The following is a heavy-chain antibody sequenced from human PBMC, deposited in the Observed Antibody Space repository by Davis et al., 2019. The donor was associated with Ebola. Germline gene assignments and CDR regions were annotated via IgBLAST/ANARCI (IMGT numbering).Heavy chain of an antibody. Sequence: SVTVSCKASGGTFSSYAINWVRQAPGQGLEWMGGIIPIFGTPNYAQKFQGRVTITADESTSTAYMELSRLRSDDTAVYYCARGGIIIMLLAHYWGQGTLVTVSS. J-gene: IGHJ4*02. D-gene: IGHD3-10*01. CDR3: ARGGIIIMLLAHY. V-gene: IGHV1-69*13. CDR1: GGTFSSYA. CDR2: IIPIFGTP.